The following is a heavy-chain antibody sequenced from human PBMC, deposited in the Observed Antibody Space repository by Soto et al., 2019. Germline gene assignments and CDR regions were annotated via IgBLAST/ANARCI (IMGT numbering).Heavy chain of an antibody. D-gene: IGHD2-15*01. CDR2: IYHSGTT. V-gene: IGHV4-31*03. CDR1: GGSISSGGYY. CDR3: ARVRGIRLLGWFDP. Sequence: QVQLQESGPGLVKPSQTLSLTCTVSGGSISSGGYYWSWIRQHPGKGLEWIGYIYHSGTTYYNPSLKSRVTISVDTSKNQFSLKLTSVTAADTAVYYCARVRGIRLLGWFDPWGQGPLVPVSS. J-gene: IGHJ5*02.